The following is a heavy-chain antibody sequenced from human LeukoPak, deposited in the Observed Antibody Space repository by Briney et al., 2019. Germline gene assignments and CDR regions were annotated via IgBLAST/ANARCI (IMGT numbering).Heavy chain of an antibody. J-gene: IGHJ3*02. D-gene: IGHD3-22*01. CDR2: LHYSGYT. CDR1: GGSISNGDFY. CDR3: ARDFLYDSTGYDAFDI. V-gene: IGHV4-30-4*01. Sequence: SETLSLTCTVSGGSISNGDFYWTWIRQPPGKGLEWIGYLHYSGYTYHNPSLKSRITTSIDTSKNQFSLKLSSVIAADTAVYYCARDFLYDSTGYDAFDIWGPETMVTVSS.